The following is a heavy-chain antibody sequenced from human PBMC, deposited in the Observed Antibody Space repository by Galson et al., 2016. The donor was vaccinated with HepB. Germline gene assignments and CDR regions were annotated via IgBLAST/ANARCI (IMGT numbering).Heavy chain of an antibody. J-gene: IGHJ3*02. CDR2: IWYDESEK. V-gene: IGHV3-33*01. D-gene: IGHD3-10*01. CDR3: ARDHTYYFGSRNYYDAFDI. CDR1: GFRLSDYG. Sequence: SVRLSCAVSGFRLSDYGMHWVRQTPDKGLEWLSVIWYDESEKYYADSVKGRFTISRDNAKNSPYLQMTSLGVEDTAVYHCARDHTYYFGSRNYYDAFDIWGQGTVVTVSS.